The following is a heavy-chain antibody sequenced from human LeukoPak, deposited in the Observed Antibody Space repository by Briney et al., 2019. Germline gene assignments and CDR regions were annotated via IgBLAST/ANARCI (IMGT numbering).Heavy chain of an antibody. CDR2: IYSGGST. Sequence: PGGSLRLSCAASGFTVSSNYMGWVRQAPGKGLERVSVIYSGGSTYYADSVEGRFTISRDNSKNTLYLQMNSLRAEDTAVYYCARSYSGYDLFDYWGQGTLVTVSS. D-gene: IGHD5-12*01. V-gene: IGHV3-53*01. CDR3: ARSYSGYDLFDY. CDR1: GFTVSSNY. J-gene: IGHJ4*02.